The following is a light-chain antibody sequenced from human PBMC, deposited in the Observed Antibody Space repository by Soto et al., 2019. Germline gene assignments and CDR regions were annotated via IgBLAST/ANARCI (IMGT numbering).Light chain of an antibody. CDR3: QQYNSFIWT. CDR1: QTISSW. V-gene: IGKV1-5*03. Sequence: DIQMTQSPSTLSASVGDRVTIICRASQTISSWLAWYQQKGGKAPKLLISKASNLDSGVPSRFSGSGSGTEFNLTISSLQPEDFATYYCQQYNSFIWTFGQGTKVYIK. CDR2: KAS. J-gene: IGKJ1*01.